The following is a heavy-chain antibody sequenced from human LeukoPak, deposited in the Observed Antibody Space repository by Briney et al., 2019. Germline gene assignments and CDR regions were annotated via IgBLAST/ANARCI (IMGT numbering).Heavy chain of an antibody. CDR2: IYYSGST. Sequence: SETLSLTCSVSGASITYGDYYWSWIRHPPGKGLEWIGYIYYSGSTYYNPSLKSRVTISADTSKNQFSLKLTSMTAADTAVYYCTRDSGDWGQGTLVTVSS. D-gene: IGHD2-15*01. J-gene: IGHJ1*01. V-gene: IGHV4-30-4*01. CDR3: TRDSGD. CDR1: GASITYGDYY.